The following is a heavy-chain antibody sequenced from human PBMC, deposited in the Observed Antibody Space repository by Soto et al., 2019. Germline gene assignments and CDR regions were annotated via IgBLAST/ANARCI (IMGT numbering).Heavy chain of an antibody. CDR1: GFTFSSYG. J-gene: IGHJ4*02. CDR2: IWYDGSNK. D-gene: IGHD6-13*01. V-gene: IGHV3-33*01. CDR3: ARDGAAAGANYYFDY. Sequence: QVQLVESGGGVVQPGRSLRLSCAASGFTFSSYGMHWVRQAPGKGLEWVAVIWYDGSNKYYADSVKGRFTISRDNSKNTLYLQMNSLRAEDTAVYYCARDGAAAGANYYFDYWGQGTLVTVSS.